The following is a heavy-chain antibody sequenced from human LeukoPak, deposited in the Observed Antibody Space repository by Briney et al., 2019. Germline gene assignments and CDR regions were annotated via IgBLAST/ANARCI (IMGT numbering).Heavy chain of an antibody. D-gene: IGHD3-22*01. CDR2: INHSGST. J-gene: IGHJ4*02. V-gene: IGHV4-34*01. Sequence: SETLSLTCAVYGGSFSGYYWSWIRQPPGKGLEWIGEINHSGSTNYNPSLKSRVTISVDTSKNQFSLKLSSVTAADTAVYYCARGPLSSGYYYVGPKKGILFDYWGQGTLVTVSS. CDR1: GGSFSGYY. CDR3: ARGPLSSGYYYVGPKKGILFDY.